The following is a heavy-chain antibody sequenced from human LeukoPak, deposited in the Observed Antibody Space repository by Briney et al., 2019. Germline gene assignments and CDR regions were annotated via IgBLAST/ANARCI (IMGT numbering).Heavy chain of an antibody. V-gene: IGHV1-69*05. CDR2: IIPIFGTA. Sequence: SVKVSCKASGGTFSSYAISWVRQAPGQGLEWMGRIIPIFGTANYAQKFQGRVTITRDESTSTAYMELSSLRSEDTAVYYCARAGSYYYDSSGYYYWGQGTLVTVSS. D-gene: IGHD3-22*01. J-gene: IGHJ4*02. CDR1: GGTFSSYA. CDR3: ARAGSYYYDSSGYYY.